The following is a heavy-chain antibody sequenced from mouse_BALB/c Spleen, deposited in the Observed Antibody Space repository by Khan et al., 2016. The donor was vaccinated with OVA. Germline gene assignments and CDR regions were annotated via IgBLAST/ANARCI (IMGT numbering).Heavy chain of an antibody. D-gene: IGHD2-1*01. CDR2: ISSDGDYT. CDR3: ARAPYGNFAY. J-gene: IGHJ3*01. CDR1: GFTFSTYA. Sequence: EVELVESGGGLVKPGGSLKLSCAASGFTFSTYAMSWVRQTPEKRLVWVATISSDGDYTYYPDNVTGRFTISRDNAKNTLYLQLNILRSEDTAMYYCARAPYGNFAYWGQGTLVTVSA. V-gene: IGHV5-9-3*01.